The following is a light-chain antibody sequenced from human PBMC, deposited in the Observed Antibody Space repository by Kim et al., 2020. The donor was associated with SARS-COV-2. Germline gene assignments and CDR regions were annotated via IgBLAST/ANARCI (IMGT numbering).Light chain of an antibody. V-gene: IGLV1-44*01. CDR2: CHI. CDR3: SSWDAGLGGLV. CDR1: SRDVGAYT. J-gene: IGLJ2*01. Sequence: GQRVTIPCSGGSRDVGAYTVVWYQQLPPTAPNLLIFCHIRRPPGGPARLSGSSSATSGSPAILALQPADAGDYYCSSWDAGLGGLVFGGGTQLTVL.